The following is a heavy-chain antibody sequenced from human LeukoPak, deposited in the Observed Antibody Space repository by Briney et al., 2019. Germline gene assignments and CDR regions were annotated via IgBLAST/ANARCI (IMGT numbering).Heavy chain of an antibody. Sequence: GESLRLSCVASGLSVSSNYMSWVRQAPGKGLEWVSVIYRDGSSYYAESVKGRFTISRDNSKNTLYIQMNSLRAEDTAVYYCARSFYDILIGYYQYFDYWGQGTLVTVSS. CDR2: IYRDGSS. J-gene: IGHJ4*02. CDR1: GLSVSSNY. D-gene: IGHD3-9*01. CDR3: ARSFYDILIGYYQYFDY. V-gene: IGHV3-66*01.